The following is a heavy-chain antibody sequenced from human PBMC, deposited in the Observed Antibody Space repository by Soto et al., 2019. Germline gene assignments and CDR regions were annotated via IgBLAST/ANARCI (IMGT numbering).Heavy chain of an antibody. CDR1: GITFSSYG. J-gene: IGHJ4*02. D-gene: IGHD2-2*01. Sequence: GGSLRLSCAASGITFSSYGMHWVRQAPGKGLEWVAIIWYDGNNKYYADSVKGRFTISRDNSKNTLYLQMNSLIAEDTAVYYCVRGIDCSSTSCHHYYFDYWGQGTLVTVSS. CDR2: IWYDGNNK. CDR3: VRGIDCSSTSCHHYYFDY. V-gene: IGHV3-33*01.